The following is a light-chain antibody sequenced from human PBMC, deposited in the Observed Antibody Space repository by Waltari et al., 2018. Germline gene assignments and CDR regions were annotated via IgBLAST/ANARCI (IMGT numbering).Light chain of an antibody. J-gene: IGLJ3*02. CDR3: QSYDSYWGVV. V-gene: IGLV1-40*01. Sequence: QSVLTQPPSVSGAPGQRVTISCTGSGATFGAGFDVPWYQQLPGGVPKLLISNNNKRPSGVPERFSASKSGTSASLAITGLQAEDEGDYFCQSYDSYWGVVFGGGTKLTVL. CDR1: GATFGAGFD. CDR2: NNN.